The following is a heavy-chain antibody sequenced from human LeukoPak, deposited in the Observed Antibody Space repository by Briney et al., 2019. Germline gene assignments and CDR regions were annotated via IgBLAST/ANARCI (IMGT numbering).Heavy chain of an antibody. Sequence: GGSLRLSCAASGLIVSNNYMSWVRQAPGKGLEWVSIVYSGGHTYYADSVKGRFTISRDKSKNTLYLHMSSLRAEDTAVYYCARGIRDCSRTTCYQPFDYWGQGALVTVSS. V-gene: IGHV3-53*01. CDR3: ARGIRDCSRTTCYQPFDY. J-gene: IGHJ4*02. CDR1: GLIVSNNY. D-gene: IGHD2-2*01. CDR2: VYSGGHT.